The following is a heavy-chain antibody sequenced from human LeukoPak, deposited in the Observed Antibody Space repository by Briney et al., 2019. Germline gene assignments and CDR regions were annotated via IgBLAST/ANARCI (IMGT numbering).Heavy chain of an antibody. CDR3: ARDLSATVTTRDHYFDY. Sequence: ASVKVSCKASGYTFTTYGISWVRQAPGQGLEWMAWLSADNVNTHYAQKLQGRGTTTTDTTPSTAYMDQRSLRSPTTALYNCARDLSATVTTRDHYFDYWGQGTLVTVSS. CDR2: LSADNVNT. V-gene: IGHV1-18*01. D-gene: IGHD4-17*01. CDR1: GYTFTTYG. J-gene: IGHJ4*02.